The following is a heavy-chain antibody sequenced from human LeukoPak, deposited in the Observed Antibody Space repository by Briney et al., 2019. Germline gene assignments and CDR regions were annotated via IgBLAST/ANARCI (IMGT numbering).Heavy chain of an antibody. D-gene: IGHD2-15*01. Sequence: KDGESLKISCKGSGYSFTSYWIGWVRQMPGKGLEWMGIIYPGDSDTRYSPSFQGQVTISADKSISTAYLQWSSLKASDTAMYYCARHPGSTNIVVVVAAPDYWGQGTLVTVSS. CDR1: GYSFTSYW. J-gene: IGHJ4*02. V-gene: IGHV5-51*01. CDR2: IYPGDSDT. CDR3: ARHPGSTNIVVVVAAPDY.